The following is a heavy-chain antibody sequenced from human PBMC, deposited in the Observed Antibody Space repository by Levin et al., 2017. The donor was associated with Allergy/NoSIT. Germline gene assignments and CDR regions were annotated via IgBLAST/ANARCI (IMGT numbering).Heavy chain of an antibody. D-gene: IGHD1-26*01. CDR2: ISSSSSYI. CDR1: GFTFSSYS. CDR3: ARGPIVGATTSYFDY. Sequence: PGGSLRLSCAASGFTFSSYSMNWVRQAPGKGLEWVSSISSSSSYIYYADSVKGRFTISRDNAKNSLYLQMNSLRAEDTAVYYCARGPIVGATTSYFDYWGQGTLVTVSS. J-gene: IGHJ4*02. V-gene: IGHV3-21*01.